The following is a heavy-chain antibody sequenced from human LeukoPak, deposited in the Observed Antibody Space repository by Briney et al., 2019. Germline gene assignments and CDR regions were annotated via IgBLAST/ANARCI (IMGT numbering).Heavy chain of an antibody. J-gene: IGHJ6*03. CDR2: IIPIFGTA. V-gene: IGHV1-69*13. Sequence: SVKVSCKASGGTFNSYAISWVRQAPGQGLEWMGGIIPIFGTANYAQKFQGRVTITADESTSTAYMELSSLRSEDTAVYYCARGRSLYSSGWNYYYYMDVWGKGTTVTVSS. CDR1: GGTFNSYA. D-gene: IGHD6-19*01. CDR3: ARGRSLYSSGWNYYYYMDV.